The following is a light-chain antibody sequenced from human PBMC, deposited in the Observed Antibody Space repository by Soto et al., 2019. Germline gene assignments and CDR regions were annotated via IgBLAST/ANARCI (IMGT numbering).Light chain of an antibody. CDR3: QQRSNWPPIT. V-gene: IGKV3-11*01. Sequence: IMLTQDAASLSLSPGERGTPSCRASQSVSSYLAWYQQKPGQAPRLLIYDASNRATGIPARFSGSGSGTDFTLTISSLEPEDFAVYYCQQRSNWPPITFGQGTRLEIK. J-gene: IGKJ5*01. CDR1: QSVSSY. CDR2: DAS.